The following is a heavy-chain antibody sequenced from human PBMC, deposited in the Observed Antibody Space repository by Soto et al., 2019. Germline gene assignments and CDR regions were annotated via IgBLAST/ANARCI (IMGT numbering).Heavy chain of an antibody. CDR2: INTRGTRT. CDR3: AKDVFHDSDHYRNYFDS. V-gene: IGHV3-23*01. J-gene: IGHJ4*02. D-gene: IGHD3-10*01. CDR1: GFTFSSYA. Sequence: EVQLLESGGGLEQPGGSLRLSCEASGFTFSSYAMSWVRQAPGKGLEWVSGINTRGTRTYYADSVKGRFTVSRDNSKNTLYLQMNSLRAEDTAVYYCAKDVFHDSDHYRNYFDSWGQGTLITVSS.